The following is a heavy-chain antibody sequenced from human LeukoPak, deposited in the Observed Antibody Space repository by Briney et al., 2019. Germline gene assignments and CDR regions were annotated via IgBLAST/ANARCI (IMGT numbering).Heavy chain of an antibody. CDR2: IRYDGSNK. D-gene: IGHD6-6*01. V-gene: IGHV3-30*02. Sequence: GGSLRLSCAASGFTFSSYGMHWVRQAPGKGLEWVAFIRYDGSNKYYADSVKGRFTISRDNSENTLYLQMNSLRAEDTAVYYCAKAGYSSSRGGRDWFDPWGQGTLVTVSS. J-gene: IGHJ5*02. CDR1: GFTFSSYG. CDR3: AKAGYSSSRGGRDWFDP.